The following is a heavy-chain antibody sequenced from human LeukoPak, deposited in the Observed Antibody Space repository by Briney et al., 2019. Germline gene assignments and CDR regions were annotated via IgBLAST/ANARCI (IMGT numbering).Heavy chain of an antibody. J-gene: IGHJ4*02. D-gene: IGHD5-12*01. CDR2: IYYSGST. V-gene: IGHV4-59*11. CDR1: GGSISSHY. Sequence: SETLSLTCTVSGGSISSHYWSWIRQPPGKGLEWIGYIYYSGSTNYNPSLKSRVTISVDTSKNQFSLKLSSVTAADTAVYYCARGGYSGYDFAGSFDYWGQGTLVTVS. CDR3: ARGGYSGYDFAGSFDY.